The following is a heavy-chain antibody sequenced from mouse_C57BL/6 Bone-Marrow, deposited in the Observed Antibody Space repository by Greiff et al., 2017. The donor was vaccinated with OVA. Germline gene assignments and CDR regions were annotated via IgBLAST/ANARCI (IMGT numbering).Heavy chain of an antibody. V-gene: IGHV5-2*01. D-gene: IGHD2-5*01. J-gene: IGHJ4*01. CDR1: EYEFPSHD. CDR3: AAYYSNYHYAMDY. Sequence: EVKLMESGGGLVQPGESLKLSCESNEYEFPSHDMSWVRKTPEKRLELVAAINSDGGSTYYPDTMERRFIISRDNTKKTLYLQMSSLRSEDTALYYCAAYYSNYHYAMDYWGQGTSVTVSS. CDR2: INSDGGST.